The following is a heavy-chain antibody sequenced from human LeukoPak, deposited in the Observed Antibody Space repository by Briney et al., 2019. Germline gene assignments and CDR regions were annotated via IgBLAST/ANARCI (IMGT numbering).Heavy chain of an antibody. CDR1: GGSFSGYY. V-gene: IGHV4-34*01. Sequence: SSETLSLTCAVYGGSFSGYYWSWIRQPPGKGLEWIGEINHSGSTNYNPSLKSRVTISVDTSKNQFSLKLSSVTAADTAVYYCARSHCSGGSCYSRYYYYYYGMDVWGRGTTVTVSS. J-gene: IGHJ6*02. D-gene: IGHD2-15*01. CDR2: INHSGST. CDR3: ARSHCSGGSCYSRYYYYYYGMDV.